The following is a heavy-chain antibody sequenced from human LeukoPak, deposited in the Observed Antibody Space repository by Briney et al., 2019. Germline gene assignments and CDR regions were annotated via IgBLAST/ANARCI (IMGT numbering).Heavy chain of an antibody. CDR1: GFTFSNYE. CDR3: ARVSYFGSAGFDY. J-gene: IGHJ4*02. D-gene: IGHD2-21*01. CDR2: ISDGGSTI. Sequence: GGSLRLSCGASGFTFSNYEMNWVRQAPGMGLEWVSYISDGGSTIYYADSVRGRFTISRDNAKNSLYLQMNSLRAEDTAVYYCARVSYFGSAGFDYWGQGTLVTVSS. V-gene: IGHV3-48*03.